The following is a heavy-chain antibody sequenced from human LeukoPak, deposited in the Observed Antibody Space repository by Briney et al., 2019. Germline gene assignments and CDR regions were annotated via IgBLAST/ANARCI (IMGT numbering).Heavy chain of an antibody. CDR3: ASGSITIFGVAYHFDY. D-gene: IGHD3-3*01. J-gene: IGHJ4*02. V-gene: IGHV1-69*05. CDR1: GGTFSSYA. CDR2: IIPIFGTA. Sequence: SVKVSCKASGGTFSSYAISWVRQAPGQGLEWMGGIIPIFGTANYAQKFQGRVTITTDESTSTAYMELSSLRSEDTAVYYYASGSITIFGVAYHFDYWGQGTLVTVSS.